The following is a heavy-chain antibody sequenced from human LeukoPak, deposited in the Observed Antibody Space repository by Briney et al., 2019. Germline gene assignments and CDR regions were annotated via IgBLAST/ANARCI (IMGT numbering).Heavy chain of an antibody. CDR3: ARDYSTVTTFFDY. CDR2: INHTGTT. V-gene: IGHV4-34*01. J-gene: IGHJ4*02. Sequence: PSETLSLTCAVYGGSFNTYYWNWIRQSPGKGLEWIGEINHTGTTNYNPSLKSRFTISVDTSKNQFSLKLTSVTAADTAVYYCARDYSTVTTFFDYWGQGTLVTVSS. CDR1: GGSFNTYY. D-gene: IGHD4-17*01.